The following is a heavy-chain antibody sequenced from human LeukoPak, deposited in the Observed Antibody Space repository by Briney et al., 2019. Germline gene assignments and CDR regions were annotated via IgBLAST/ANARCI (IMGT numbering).Heavy chain of an antibody. CDR1: GFTIKNYA. V-gene: IGHV3-64D*06. J-gene: IGHJ3*02. D-gene: IGHD3-16*01. CDR3: VKPMVTFGGLIRTDAFDI. Sequence: GGPLRPSCSASGFTIKNYALHWVRQPPGKRLEYVSGINVDGATTYYAASLRGRFITSSNPSNNTQLLHISILTPDATAEYFCVKPMVTFGGLIRTDAFDIWGQGTMVTVCS. CDR2: INVDGATT.